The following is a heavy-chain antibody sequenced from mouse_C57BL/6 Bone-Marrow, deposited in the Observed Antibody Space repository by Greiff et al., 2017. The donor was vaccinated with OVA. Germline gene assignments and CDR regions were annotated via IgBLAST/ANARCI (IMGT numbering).Heavy chain of an antibody. CDR2: INPYNGGT. Sequence: EVQLVEPGPELVKPGASVKMSCKASGYTFTDYNMHWVKQSHGKSLEWIGYINPYNGGTSYNQKFKGKATLTVNKSSSTAYMELRSLTSEDSAVYYCARRRTDSSYHYAMDYWGQGTSVTVSS. D-gene: IGHD1-1*01. CDR1: GYTFTDYN. CDR3: ARRRTDSSYHYAMDY. V-gene: IGHV1-22*01. J-gene: IGHJ4*01.